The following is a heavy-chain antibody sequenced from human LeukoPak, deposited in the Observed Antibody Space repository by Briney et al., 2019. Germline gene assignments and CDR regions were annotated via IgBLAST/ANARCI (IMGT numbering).Heavy chain of an antibody. CDR2: IIPILGIA. D-gene: IGHD2-2*01. V-gene: IGHV1-69*04. CDR1: GGTFSSYA. J-gene: IGHJ6*02. Sequence: SVKVSCKASGGTFSSYAISWVRQAPGQGLEWMGRIIPILGIANYAQKFQGRVTITADKSTSTAYMELSSLRSEDTAVYYCARSGGARVPAAMPASYGMDVWGQGTTVTVSS. CDR3: ARSGGARVPAAMPASYGMDV.